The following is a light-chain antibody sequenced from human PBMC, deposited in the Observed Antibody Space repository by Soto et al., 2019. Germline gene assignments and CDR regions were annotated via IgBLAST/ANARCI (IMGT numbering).Light chain of an antibody. Sequence: DIQMTQSPSSVSASVGDRVTITCRASQTISSWLAWYQETPGKAPKILIYKASTLNSGVPSRFSGSGSGTEFTRTISSLQPDDFATYYCQHYNSYSEAFGQGTKVDIK. CDR2: KAS. V-gene: IGKV1-5*03. CDR3: QHYNSYSEA. CDR1: QTISSW. J-gene: IGKJ1*01.